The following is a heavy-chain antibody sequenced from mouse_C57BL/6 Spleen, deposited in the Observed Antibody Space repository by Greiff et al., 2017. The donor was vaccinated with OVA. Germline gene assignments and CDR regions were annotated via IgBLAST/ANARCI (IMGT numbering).Heavy chain of an antibody. V-gene: IGHV5-17*01. Sequence: EVKLQESGGGLVKPGGSLKLSCAASGFTFSDYGMHWVRQAPEKGLEWVAYISRGSSTIYYADTVKGRFTISRDNAKNTLFLQMTSLRSEDTAMYYCARWELGRGAMDYWGQGTSVTVSS. J-gene: IGHJ4*01. CDR3: ARWELGRGAMDY. CDR1: GFTFSDYG. D-gene: IGHD4-1*01. CDR2: ISRGSSTI.